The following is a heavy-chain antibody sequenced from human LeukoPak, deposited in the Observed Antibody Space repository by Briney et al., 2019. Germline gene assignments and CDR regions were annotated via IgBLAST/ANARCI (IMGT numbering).Heavy chain of an antibody. J-gene: IGHJ4*02. CDR3: AKDLEYYDFWSGYTNAFDY. CDR2: ISGSGGST. CDR1: GFTFSSYA. Sequence: GGSLRLSCAASGFTFSSYAMSWVRQAPGKGLEWVSAISGSGGSTYYADSVKGRFTISRDNSKNTLYLQMNSLRAEDTAVYYCAKDLEYYDFWSGYTNAFDYWGQGTLVTVSS. V-gene: IGHV3-23*01. D-gene: IGHD3-3*01.